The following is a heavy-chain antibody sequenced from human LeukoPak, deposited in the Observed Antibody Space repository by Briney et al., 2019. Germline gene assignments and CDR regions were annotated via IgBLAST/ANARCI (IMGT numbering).Heavy chain of an antibody. CDR3: ARDLYGDRTSVDY. Sequence: GGSLRLSCAASGFTFSSYAMHWVRQAPGKGLEWVAVISYDGSNKYYADSVKGRFTISRDNSKNTLYLQMNSLRAEDTAVYYCARDLYGDRTSVDYWSQGTLVTVSS. D-gene: IGHD4-17*01. J-gene: IGHJ4*02. CDR1: GFTFSSYA. CDR2: ISYDGSNK. V-gene: IGHV3-30-3*01.